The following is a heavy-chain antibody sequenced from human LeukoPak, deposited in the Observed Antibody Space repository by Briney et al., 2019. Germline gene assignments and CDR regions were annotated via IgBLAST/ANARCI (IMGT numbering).Heavy chain of an antibody. CDR2: INPNSGGT. CDR3: ARDTRYDYVWGSSYYCDY. J-gene: IGHJ4*02. V-gene: IGHV1-2*06. CDR1: GYTFTGYY. Sequence: ASVKVSCKASGYTFTGYYMHWVRQAPGQGLEWMGRINPNSGGTNYAQKFQGRVTMTRDTSISTAYMELSRLRSDDTAVYYCARDTRYDYVWGSSYYCDYWGQGTLVTVSS. D-gene: IGHD3-16*01.